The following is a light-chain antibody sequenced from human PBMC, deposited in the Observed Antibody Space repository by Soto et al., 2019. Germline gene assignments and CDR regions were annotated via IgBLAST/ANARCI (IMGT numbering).Light chain of an antibody. CDR3: NSYTSSSTPYV. V-gene: IGLV2-14*03. Sequence: QSVLTHPASVSGSPGQSITISCTGTSSDVGGYNYVSWYQHHPGKAPKLMIYDVSNRPSGVSNRFSGSKSGNTASLTISGLQAEDEADYYCNSYTSSSTPYVFGTGTKVTVL. J-gene: IGLJ1*01. CDR2: DVS. CDR1: SSDVGGYNY.